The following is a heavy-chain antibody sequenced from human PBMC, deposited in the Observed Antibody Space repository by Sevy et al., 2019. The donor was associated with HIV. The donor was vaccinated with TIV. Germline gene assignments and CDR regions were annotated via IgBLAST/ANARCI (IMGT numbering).Heavy chain of an antibody. Sequence: GGSLRLSCAASGFTFSIYAMSWVRQAPEKGLEWGSLISSSGGTTYYADSVKGRFTISRDNSKNTLYLQMNSLRAEDTAVYYCALKGTSGSYYDYWGQGTLVTVSS. CDR3: ALKGTSGSYYDY. V-gene: IGHV3-23*01. CDR1: GFTFSIYA. D-gene: IGHD1-26*01. J-gene: IGHJ4*02. CDR2: ISSSGGTT.